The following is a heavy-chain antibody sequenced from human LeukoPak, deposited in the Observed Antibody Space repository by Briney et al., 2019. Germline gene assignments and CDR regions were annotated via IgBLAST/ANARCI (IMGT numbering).Heavy chain of an antibody. J-gene: IGHJ4*02. CDR2: IRFDGSNK. V-gene: IGHV3-30*02. Sequence: GGSLRLSCAASGFTFSSYAMHWVRQAPGKGLEWVSFIRFDGSNKYYADSVKGRFTIPRDNSKNTLYLQMNSLRAEDTAVYYCAKDLGSGWTLYYFDYWGQGTLVTVSS. CDR1: GFTFSSYA. D-gene: IGHD6-19*01. CDR3: AKDLGSGWTLYYFDY.